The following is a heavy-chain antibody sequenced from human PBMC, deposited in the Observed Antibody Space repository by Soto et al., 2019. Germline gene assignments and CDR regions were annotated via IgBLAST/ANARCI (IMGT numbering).Heavy chain of an antibody. V-gene: IGHV3-30-3*01. CDR2: ISYDGSNK. D-gene: IGHD6-13*01. CDR1: GFTFSSYA. J-gene: IGHJ4*02. Sequence: GGSLRLSCAASGFTFSSYAMHWVRQAPGKGLEWVAVISYDGSNKYYADSVKGRFTISRDNSKNTLYLQMNSLRAEDTAVYYCARDGIAAAQGVFDCWGQGTLVTVSS. CDR3: ARDGIAAAQGVFDC.